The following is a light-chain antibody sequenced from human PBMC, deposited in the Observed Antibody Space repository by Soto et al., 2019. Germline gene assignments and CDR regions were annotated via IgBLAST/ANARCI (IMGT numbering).Light chain of an antibody. Sequence: EILMTQSPCTLTVSAGERATLSCGASQSVRSNLAWYQQKPGQAPRLLIYGASTRATGIPARLSGSGSGTEFTLTISSLQSEDFAVYYCQQYHTWVTFGGGTKVDIK. CDR1: QSVRSN. CDR2: GAS. V-gene: IGKV3D-15*01. J-gene: IGKJ4*01. CDR3: QQYHTWVT.